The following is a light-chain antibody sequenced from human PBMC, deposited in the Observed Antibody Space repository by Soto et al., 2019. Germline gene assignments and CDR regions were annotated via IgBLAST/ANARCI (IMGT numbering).Light chain of an antibody. CDR2: KAS. CDR3: LQYNSHSWT. CDR1: QSINSW. J-gene: IGKJ1*01. V-gene: IGKV1-5*03. Sequence: DIQMTQSPSTLSASVGDRVTITCRASQSINSWLAWYQHKPGEASKLLIYKASSLESGVPSRFSGSGSGTEFTLTISTLQPEDFASYYCLQYNSHSWTFGQETKVEMK.